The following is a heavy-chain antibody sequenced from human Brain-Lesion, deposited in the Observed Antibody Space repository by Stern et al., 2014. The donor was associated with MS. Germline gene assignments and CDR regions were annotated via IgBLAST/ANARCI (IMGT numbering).Heavy chain of an antibody. J-gene: IGHJ4*02. CDR1: GLTLSGYA. CDR2: TSFAGSKK. D-gene: IGHD3-22*01. CDR3: ARENGYYDSSTFPPHFDY. V-gene: IGHV3-30*01. Sequence: VQLEESGGGVAQPGRSLRLACAPSGLTLSGYAMHWVRQAPGKGLEWVAGTSFAGSKKYYEDPVKGRFPIPRDKSNNTLYLQVNSLRAEETAVYYCARENGYYDSSTFPPHFDYWGQGTLVTVSS.